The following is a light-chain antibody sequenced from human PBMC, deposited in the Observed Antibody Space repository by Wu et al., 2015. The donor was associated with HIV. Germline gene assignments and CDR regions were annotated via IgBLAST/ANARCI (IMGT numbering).Light chain of an antibody. CDR3: QQRSNWPPKYT. Sequence: EIVLTQSPATLSLSPGERATLSCRASQSVSSYLAWYQQKPGQAPRLLIYDASNRATGIPARFSGSGSGTDFTLTISSLEPEDFAVYYCQQRSNWPPKYTFGQGTQAGDQT. CDR1: QSVSSY. V-gene: IGKV3-11*01. CDR2: DAS. J-gene: IGKJ2*01.